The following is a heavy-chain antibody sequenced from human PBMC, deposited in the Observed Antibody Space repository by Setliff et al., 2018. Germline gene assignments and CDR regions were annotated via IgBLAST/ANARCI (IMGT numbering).Heavy chain of an antibody. CDR3: ARGERVGGFDY. Sequence: SETLSLTCTVSGGSISSGSYYWTWIRQPAGKGLEWIGHFYTSGITSYNPSLKSRVTISVDTSKNQFSLKLSSVTAADTAVYYCARGERVGGFDYWGQGTLVTVSS. V-gene: IGHV4-61*09. D-gene: IGHD1-26*01. CDR1: GGSISSGSYY. J-gene: IGHJ4*02. CDR2: FYTSGIT.